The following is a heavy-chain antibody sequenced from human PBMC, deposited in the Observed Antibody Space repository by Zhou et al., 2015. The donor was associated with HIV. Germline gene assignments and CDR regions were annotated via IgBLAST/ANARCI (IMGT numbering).Heavy chain of an antibody. D-gene: IGHD4-17*01. CDR1: GYTFTSYA. J-gene: IGHJ2*01. V-gene: IGHV1-3*01. CDR2: INAGNGNT. Sequence: QVQLVQSGAEVKKPGASVKVSCKASGYTFTSYAMHWVRQAPGQRLEWMGWINAGNGNTKYSQKFQGRVTITRDTSASTAYMELSSLRSEDTAVYYCARYYGDYDWYFDLWGRGTLVTVSS. CDR3: ARYYGDYDWYFDL.